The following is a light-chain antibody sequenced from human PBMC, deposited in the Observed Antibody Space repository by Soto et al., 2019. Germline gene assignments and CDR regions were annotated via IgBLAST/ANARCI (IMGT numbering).Light chain of an antibody. CDR3: QQYGSSPKT. CDR1: QSVSSSY. CDR2: GAS. V-gene: IGKV3-20*01. Sequence: EIVLTQSPGTPSLSLGERATLSCRASQSVSSSYLAWYQQKPGQAPRLLIYGASSRATGIPDRFSGSGSGTDFTLTISRLEPEDFAVYYCQQYGSSPKTFGQGTKV. J-gene: IGKJ1*01.